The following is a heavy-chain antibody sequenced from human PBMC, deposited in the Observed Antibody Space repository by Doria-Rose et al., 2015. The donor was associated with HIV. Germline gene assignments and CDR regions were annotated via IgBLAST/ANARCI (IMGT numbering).Heavy chain of an antibody. CDR3: AKQAVNWFDP. D-gene: IGHD6-25*01. Sequence: QVQLQESGPGLVKPSETLSLTCTVSGGSVASGTPYWDWIRQTPGKGLEWIGTIYYSGTTYYKPSLRGRVTISLHTSKNQYSLKLISVTAADTGVYYCAKQAVNWFDPWGQGTLVTVSS. V-gene: IGHV4-39*01. CDR2: IYYSGTT. CDR1: GGSVASGTPY. J-gene: IGHJ5*02.